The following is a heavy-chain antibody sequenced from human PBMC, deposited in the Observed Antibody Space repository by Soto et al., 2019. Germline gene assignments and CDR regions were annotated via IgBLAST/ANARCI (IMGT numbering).Heavy chain of an antibody. Sequence: ASVKVSCKASGYTFTRYAMHWVRQAPGQRLEWMGWINAGNGNTQYSQKFQGRVTITRDTSANTAYMELSSLRSEDSAVFYCARTDCSSTSCYNYYYYGMDVWGQGTTVTVSS. CDR3: ARTDCSSTSCYNYYYYGMDV. CDR1: GYTFTRYA. J-gene: IGHJ6*02. CDR2: INAGNGNT. D-gene: IGHD2-2*01. V-gene: IGHV1-3*01.